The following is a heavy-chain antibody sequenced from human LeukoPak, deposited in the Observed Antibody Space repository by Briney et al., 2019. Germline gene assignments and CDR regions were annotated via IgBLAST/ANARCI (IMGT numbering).Heavy chain of an antibody. V-gene: IGHV4-4*07. D-gene: IGHD2-2*01. Sequence: SETLSLTCTVSGGSISSYHWSWIRQPAGKGLEWIGRIYTSVSTNYSPSLQSRVTMSMDTSKNQFSLKLSSVTAADTAVYYCARDCSGSFSCYRDRVKWFDPWGQGTLVTVSS. CDR2: IYTSVST. J-gene: IGHJ5*02. CDR1: GGSISSYH. CDR3: ARDCSGSFSCYRDRVKWFDP.